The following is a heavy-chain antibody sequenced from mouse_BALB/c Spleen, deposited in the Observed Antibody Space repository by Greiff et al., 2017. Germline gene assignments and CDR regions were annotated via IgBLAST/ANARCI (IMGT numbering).Heavy chain of an antibody. CDR1: GFNIKDYY. Sequence: EVKLVESGAELVRSGASVKLSCTASGFNIKDYYMHWVKQRPEQGLEWIGWIDPENGDTEYAPKFQGKATMTADTSSNTAYLQLSSLTSEDTAVYYCARGYYDLGYWGQGTTLTVSS. CDR3: ARGYYDLGY. V-gene: IGHV14-4*02. J-gene: IGHJ2*01. D-gene: IGHD2-4*01. CDR2: IDPENGDT.